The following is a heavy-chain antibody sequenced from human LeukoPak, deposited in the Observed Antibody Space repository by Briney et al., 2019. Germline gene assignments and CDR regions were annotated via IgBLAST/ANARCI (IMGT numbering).Heavy chain of an antibody. CDR3: ARGPGEVTGESFDY. CDR1: GGSISNSY. D-gene: IGHD2-21*02. J-gene: IGHJ4*02. Sequence: SETLSLTCTVSGGSISNSYWTWIRQPAGKGLEWIGRIYTSGSTNYNPSLKSRVTMSVDTSKSQFSLNLKSMTAADTAVYYCARGPGEVTGESFDYWGQGTLVTVSS. CDR2: IYTSGST. V-gene: IGHV4-4*07.